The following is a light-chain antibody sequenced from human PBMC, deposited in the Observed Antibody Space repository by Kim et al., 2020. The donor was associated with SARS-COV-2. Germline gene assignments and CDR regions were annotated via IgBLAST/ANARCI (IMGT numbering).Light chain of an antibody. CDR1: QPIINF. CDR3: QQTYSNPWT. CDR2: AAS. Sequence: ASVGDRVTITCRASQPIINFLNWYQQRPGKAPRFVISAASSLQSGVPSRFSVSGSGTEFVLSINSLQPEDFATYYSQQTYSNPWTFGRGTKVDIK. V-gene: IGKV1-39*01. J-gene: IGKJ1*01.